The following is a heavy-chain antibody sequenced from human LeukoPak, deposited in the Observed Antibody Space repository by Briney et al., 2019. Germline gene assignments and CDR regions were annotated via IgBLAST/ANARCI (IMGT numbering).Heavy chain of an antibody. D-gene: IGHD6-13*01. CDR1: GGSISSNSYY. Sequence: SETLTLTCTVSGGSISSNSYYWVWIRQPPGKGLEWIGSIHYSGSANYNPSLKSRVTMSVDTSKNQFSLRLTSVTAADTAVYYCARGGDSSSWSVDHWGQGTLVTVSS. CDR3: ARGGDSSSWSVDH. CDR2: IHYSGSA. V-gene: IGHV4-39*07. J-gene: IGHJ4*02.